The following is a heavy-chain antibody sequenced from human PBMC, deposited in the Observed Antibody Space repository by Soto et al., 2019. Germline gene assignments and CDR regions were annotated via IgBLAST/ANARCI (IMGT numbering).Heavy chain of an antibody. Sequence: ASVKVSCKVSGYTLTELSMHWVRQAPGKGLEWTGGFDPEDGETIYAQKFQGRVTMTADTTTDTAYMELRSLRSDDTAVYYCARGYDSSGYAPRDYYGMDVWGQGTTVTVSS. CDR1: GYTLTELS. V-gene: IGHV1-24*01. CDR2: FDPEDGET. J-gene: IGHJ6*02. CDR3: ARGYDSSGYAPRDYYGMDV. D-gene: IGHD3-22*01.